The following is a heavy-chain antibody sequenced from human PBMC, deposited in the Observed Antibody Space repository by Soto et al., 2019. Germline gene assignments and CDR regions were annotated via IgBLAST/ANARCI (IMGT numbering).Heavy chain of an antibody. Sequence: PGESLKISCKGSGYIFTSYWIGWVRQMPGKGLEWMGIIYPGDSDTRYSPSFQGQVTISADKSISTAYLQWSSLKASDTAMYYCAKAEYHDSSGYYAFDIWGQGTMVNVS. CDR1: GYIFTSYW. CDR2: IYPGDSDT. CDR3: AKAEYHDSSGYYAFDI. J-gene: IGHJ3*02. V-gene: IGHV5-51*01. D-gene: IGHD3-22*01.